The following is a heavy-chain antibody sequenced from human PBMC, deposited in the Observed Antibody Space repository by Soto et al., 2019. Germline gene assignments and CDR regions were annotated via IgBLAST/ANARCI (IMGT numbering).Heavy chain of an antibody. V-gene: IGHV3-33*01. Sequence: GGSLRLSCAASGFTFSSYGMHWVRQAPGKGLEWVAVIWYDGSNKYYADSVKGRFTISRDNSKNTLYLQMNSLRAEDTAVYYCARDFAGGSYYYMDVWGKGTTVTVSS. D-gene: IGHD2-8*02. CDR1: GFTFSSYG. CDR2: IWYDGSNK. CDR3: ARDFAGGSYYYMDV. J-gene: IGHJ6*03.